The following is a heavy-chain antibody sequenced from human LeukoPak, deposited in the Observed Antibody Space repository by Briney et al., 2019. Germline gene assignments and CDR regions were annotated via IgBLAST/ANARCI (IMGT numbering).Heavy chain of an antibody. Sequence: GGSLRLSCAASGFTVSSNYMSWVRQAPGKGLEWVSVIYSGGGTYYADSVKGRFTISRDNAKNSLYLQMNSLRAEDTAVYYCARESAWSSSSMFDYWGQGTLVTVSS. J-gene: IGHJ4*02. D-gene: IGHD6-13*01. CDR3: ARESAWSSSSMFDY. V-gene: IGHV3-53*01. CDR1: GFTVSSNY. CDR2: IYSGGGT.